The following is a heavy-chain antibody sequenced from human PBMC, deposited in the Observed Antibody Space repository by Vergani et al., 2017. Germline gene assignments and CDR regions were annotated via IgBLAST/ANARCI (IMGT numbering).Heavy chain of an antibody. J-gene: IGHJ4*02. D-gene: IGHD3-10*01. CDR2: ISYDGSNK. V-gene: IGHV3-30*01. CDR1: GFTFSSYA. CDR3: ARDPGLLWVGELSPNY. Sequence: QVQLVESGGGVVQPGRSLRLSCAASGFTFSSYAMHWVRQAPGKGLEWVAVISYDGSNKYYADSVKGRFTISRDNSKNTLYLQMNSLRAEDTAVYYCARDPGLLWVGELSPNYWGQGTLVTVSS.